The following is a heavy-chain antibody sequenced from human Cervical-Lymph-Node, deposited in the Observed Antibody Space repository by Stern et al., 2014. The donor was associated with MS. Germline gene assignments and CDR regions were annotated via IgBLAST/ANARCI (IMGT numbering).Heavy chain of an antibody. CDR1: GFTFNAYG. CDR3: ARGLYYFDY. J-gene: IGHJ4*02. V-gene: IGHV3-33*01. CDR2: IWFDGTTK. Sequence: VHLVESGGCVVQPGGSLRLSCAASGFTFNAYGMHWVRQAPGKGLGWVAVIWFDGTTKYYAASVKGRFTISRDKTKNTLYLQLNSLRAEDTAVFYCARGLYYFDYWGRGTLVTVSS.